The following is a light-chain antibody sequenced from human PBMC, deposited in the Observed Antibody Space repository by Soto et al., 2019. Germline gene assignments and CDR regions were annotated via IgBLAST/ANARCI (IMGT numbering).Light chain of an antibody. CDR3: AAWDDSLNGWV. V-gene: IGLV1-44*01. CDR1: SSNIGSNT. Sequence: QSVLTQPPSASGTPGQRVTISCSGSSSNIGSNTVNWYQQLPGTAPKLLICTNKQRPSGVPDRFSGSTSGTSASLAISGLQSEDEADYYCAAWDDSLNGWVFGGGTKVTVL. CDR2: TNK. J-gene: IGLJ3*02.